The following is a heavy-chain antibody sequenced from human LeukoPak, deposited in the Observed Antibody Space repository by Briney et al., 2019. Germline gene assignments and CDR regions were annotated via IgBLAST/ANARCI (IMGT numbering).Heavy chain of an antibody. V-gene: IGHV4-39*01. CDR1: GGSISSSSYY. Sequence: PSETLSLTCTVSGGSISSSSYYWGWIRQPPGKGLEWIGSIYYSGSTYYNPSLKSRVTISVDTSKNQFSLKLSSVTAADTAVYYCARAGGPLSYSGVDYWGQGTLVTVSS. D-gene: IGHD1-26*01. CDR3: ARAGGPLSYSGVDY. J-gene: IGHJ4*02. CDR2: IYYSGST.